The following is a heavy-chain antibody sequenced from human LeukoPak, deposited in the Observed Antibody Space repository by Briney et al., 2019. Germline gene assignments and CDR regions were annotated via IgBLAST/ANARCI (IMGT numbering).Heavy chain of an antibody. D-gene: IGHD5-24*01. CDR1: GGSISTHY. J-gene: IGHJ4*02. CDR2: ISTTGST. V-gene: IGHV4-4*07. CDR3: AREVEMATQFDY. Sequence: SEPVSLTCTVSGGSISTHYWSWIRQPAGKGLEWIGRISTTGSTNYNPSLKSRVTMSIDTSKNQFSLKLSSVTAADTAVYYCAREVEMATQFDYWGQGTLVTVSS.